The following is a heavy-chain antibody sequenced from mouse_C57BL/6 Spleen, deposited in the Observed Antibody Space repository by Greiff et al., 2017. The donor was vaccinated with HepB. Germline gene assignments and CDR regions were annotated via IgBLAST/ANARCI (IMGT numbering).Heavy chain of an antibody. Sequence: VQLQQSGAELMKPGASVKLSCKATGYTFTGYWIEWVKQRPGHGLEWIGEILPGSGSTNYNEKFKGKATFTADTSSNTAYMQLSSLTTEDSAIYYCARTYSNYERVYYYAMDYWGQGTSVTVSS. CDR1: GYTFTGYW. V-gene: IGHV1-9*01. CDR3: ARTYSNYERVYYYAMDY. D-gene: IGHD2-5*01. CDR2: ILPGSGST. J-gene: IGHJ4*01.